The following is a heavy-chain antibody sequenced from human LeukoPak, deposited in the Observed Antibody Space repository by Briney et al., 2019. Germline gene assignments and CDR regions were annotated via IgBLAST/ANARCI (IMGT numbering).Heavy chain of an antibody. CDR2: RYHSGGT. J-gene: IGHJ3*02. Sequence: PSETLSLTCAVSGGSINSPKSWSWVRQPPGKGLEWIGDRYHSGGTNYNPSLKSRVTISVDTSKNQFSLGLNSVTAADTAVYYCGAYRTLDDAFDIWGQGTLVTVSS. V-gene: IGHV4-4*02. D-gene: IGHD3-16*01. CDR3: GAYRTLDDAFDI. CDR1: GGSINSPKS.